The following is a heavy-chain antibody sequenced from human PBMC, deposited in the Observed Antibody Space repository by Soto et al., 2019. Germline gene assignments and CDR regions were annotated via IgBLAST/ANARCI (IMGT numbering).Heavy chain of an antibody. D-gene: IGHD2-21*01. Sequence: GESLKISCKGSGYSFTSYWISWVRQMPGKGLEWMGRIDPSDSYTNYSPFFQGHVTISTDKSITTAYLQWSSLKASDTAMYYCARGSLAPWRNWLDPWGQGTMATVYS. J-gene: IGHJ5*02. CDR3: ARGSLAPWRNWLDP. V-gene: IGHV5-10-1*01. CDR1: GYSFTSYW. CDR2: IDPSDSYT.